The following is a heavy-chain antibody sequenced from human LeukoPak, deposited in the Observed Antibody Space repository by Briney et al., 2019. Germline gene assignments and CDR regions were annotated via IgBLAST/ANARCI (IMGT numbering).Heavy chain of an antibody. Sequence: ASVKVSCKAYGYTFTDYYMHWVRQAPGQGLEWMGWINPNSGGTNYAQKFQGRVTMTRDTSISTAYMELSRLRSDDTAVYYCAREGPIVGATHLVAYWGQGTLVTVSS. CDR2: INPNSGGT. V-gene: IGHV1-2*02. D-gene: IGHD1-26*01. CDR1: GYTFTDYY. CDR3: AREGPIVGATHLVAY. J-gene: IGHJ4*02.